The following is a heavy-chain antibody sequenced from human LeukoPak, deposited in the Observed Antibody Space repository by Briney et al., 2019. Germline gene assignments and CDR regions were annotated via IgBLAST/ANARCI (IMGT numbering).Heavy chain of an antibody. CDR3: ARSGVDYGDYYYMDV. J-gene: IGHJ6*03. CDR2: IRYDGSNK. CDR1: GFTFSSYG. D-gene: IGHD4-17*01. V-gene: IGHV3-30*02. Sequence: GGSLRLSCAASGFTFSSYGMHWVRQAPGKGLEWVAFIRYDGSNKYYADSVKGRFTISRDTSKNTLYLQMNSLRAEDTAVYYCARSGVDYGDYYYMDVWGKGTTVTVSS.